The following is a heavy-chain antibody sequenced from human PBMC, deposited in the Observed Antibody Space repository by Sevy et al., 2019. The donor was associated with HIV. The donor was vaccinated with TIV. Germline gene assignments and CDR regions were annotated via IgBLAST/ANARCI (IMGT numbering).Heavy chain of an antibody. D-gene: IGHD6-13*01. J-gene: IGHJ4*02. Sequence: GGSLRLSCAASGFTFSSYWMSWVRQAPGKGLEWVANIKQDGSEKYYVDSVKGRFTISRDNAKNSLYLQMNGLRAEDTAVYYCARDRYSSSWYYFDYWGQGTLVTVSS. CDR1: GFTFSSYW. CDR3: ARDRYSSSWYYFDY. V-gene: IGHV3-7*03. CDR2: IKQDGSEK.